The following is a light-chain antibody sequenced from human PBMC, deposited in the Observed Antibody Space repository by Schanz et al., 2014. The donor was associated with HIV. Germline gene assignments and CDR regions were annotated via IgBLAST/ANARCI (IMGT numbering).Light chain of an antibody. CDR3: QQYNNWPPIT. CDR1: QSINND. CDR2: GAS. J-gene: IGKJ5*01. Sequence: IVLTQSPGTLSLSPGEKATLTCKASQSINNDYLAWYQQKPGQAPRLLIYGASTRATGIPARFSGSGSGTEFTLTISSLQSEDFAVYFCQQYNNWPPITFGPGTRLEIK. V-gene: IGKV3-15*01.